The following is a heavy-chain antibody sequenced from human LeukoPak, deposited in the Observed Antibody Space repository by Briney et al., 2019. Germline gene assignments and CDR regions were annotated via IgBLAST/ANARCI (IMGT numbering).Heavy chain of an antibody. CDR1: GFTFSSYS. Sequence: GGSLRLSCAASGFTFSSYSMNWVRQAPGKGLEWVSAISGSGGSTYYADSVKGRFTISRDNSKNTLYLQMNSLRAEDTAVYYCARETYFTVTIDYWGQGTLVTVSS. D-gene: IGHD4-17*01. V-gene: IGHV3-23*01. CDR3: ARETYFTVTIDY. J-gene: IGHJ4*02. CDR2: ISGSGGST.